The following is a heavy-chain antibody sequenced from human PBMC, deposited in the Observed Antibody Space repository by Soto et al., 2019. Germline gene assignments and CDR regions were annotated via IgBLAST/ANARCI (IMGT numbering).Heavy chain of an antibody. D-gene: IGHD5-18*01. CDR2: INPNSGGT. CDR1: GYTFTGYY. V-gene: IGHV1-2*02. J-gene: IGHJ4*02. CDR3: ARGRGYSYGDYTFDY. Sequence: QVQLVQSGAEVKKPGASVKVSCKASGYTFTGYYMHWVRQAPGQGLEWMGWINPNSGGTNYAQKVPGRVTMTRDTSISTAYMELSRLRSDDTAVYYCARGRGYSYGDYTFDYWGQGTLVTVSS.